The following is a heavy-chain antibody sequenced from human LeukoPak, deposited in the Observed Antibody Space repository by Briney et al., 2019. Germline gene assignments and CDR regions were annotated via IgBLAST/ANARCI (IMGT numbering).Heavy chain of an antibody. CDR3: ARATAMVNYYGMDV. CDR2: IYHSGST. Sequence: TLSLTCAVSGGSISSGGYSWSWIRQPPGKGLEWIGYIYHSGSTYYNPSLKSRVTISVDRSKNQFSLKLSSVTAADTAVYYCARATAMVNYYGMDVWGQGTTVTVSS. J-gene: IGHJ6*02. V-gene: IGHV4-30-2*01. D-gene: IGHD5-18*01. CDR1: GGSISSGGYS.